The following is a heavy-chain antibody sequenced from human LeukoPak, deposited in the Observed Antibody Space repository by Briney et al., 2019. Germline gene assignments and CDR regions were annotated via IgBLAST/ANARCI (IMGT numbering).Heavy chain of an antibody. CDR1: GYTFTGYY. CDR2: INPNSGGT. V-gene: IGHV1-2*02. J-gene: IGHJ4*02. D-gene: IGHD3-22*01. Sequence: ASVKVSCKASGYTFTGYYMHWVRQAPGQGLEWMGWINPNSGGTNYAQKFQGRVTMTRDTSISTAYMELSSLRSEDTAVYYCAIQESSGYYYADYWGQGTLVTVSS. CDR3: AIQESSGYYYADY.